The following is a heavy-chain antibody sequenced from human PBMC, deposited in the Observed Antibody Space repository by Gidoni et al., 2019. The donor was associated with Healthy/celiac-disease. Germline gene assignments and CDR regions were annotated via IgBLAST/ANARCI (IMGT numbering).Heavy chain of an antibody. CDR2: IYPGDSDT. V-gene: IGHV5-51*03. CDR3: ATEIWFGENDAFDI. CDR1: GYSCTSYW. D-gene: IGHD3-10*01. J-gene: IGHJ3*02. Sequence: EVQLVQSGAEVKKPGEALKISSKGSGYSCTSYWIGWVRQMPVKGLEWLGVIYPGDSDTRYSPSFQGQVTISADKSISTAYLQWSSLKASDTAMYYCATEIWFGENDAFDIWGQGTMVTVSS.